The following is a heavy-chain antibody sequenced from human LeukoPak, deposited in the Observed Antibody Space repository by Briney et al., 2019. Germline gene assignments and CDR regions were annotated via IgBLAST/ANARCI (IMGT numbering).Heavy chain of an antibody. D-gene: IGHD3-3*01. CDR3: ARGHGRTIFGVVLTIPSWFDP. Sequence: SETLSLTCAVYGGSFSGYYWSWIRQPPGKGLEWIGEINHSGSTNYNPSLKSRVTISVDTSKNQFSLKLSSVTAADTAVYYCARGHGRTIFGVVLTIPSWFDPWGQGTLVTVSS. CDR2: INHSGST. J-gene: IGHJ5*02. CDR1: GGSFSGYY. V-gene: IGHV4-34*01.